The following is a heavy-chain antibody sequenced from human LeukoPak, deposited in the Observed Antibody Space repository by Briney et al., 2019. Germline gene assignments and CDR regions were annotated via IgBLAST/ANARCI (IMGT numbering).Heavy chain of an antibody. J-gene: IGHJ5*02. Sequence: EASVKVSCKSSGYTFTSYDINWVRQATGQGLEWMGWMNPNSGNTGYAQKFQGRVSMTRNTSISTAYMELSSLRSEDTAVYYCARVTPGIAADWFDPWGQGTLVTVSS. D-gene: IGHD6-13*01. CDR2: MNPNSGNT. V-gene: IGHV1-8*01. CDR3: ARVTPGIAADWFDP. CDR1: GYTFTSYD.